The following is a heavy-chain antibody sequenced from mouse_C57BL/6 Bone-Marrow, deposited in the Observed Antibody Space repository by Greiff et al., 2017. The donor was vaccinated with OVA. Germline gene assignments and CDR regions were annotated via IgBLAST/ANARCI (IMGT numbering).Heavy chain of an antibody. CDR1: GFSLTSYG. D-gene: IGHD2-3*01. Sequence: QVQLQQSGPGLVQPSQSLSITCTVSGFSLTSYGVHWVRQSPGKGLEWLGVIWSGGSTDYNAAFISRLSISKDNSKSQVFFKMNSLQADDTAIYYCARNGRWLLRGAGFAYWGQGTLVTVSA. CDR3: ARNGRWLLRGAGFAY. J-gene: IGHJ3*01. V-gene: IGHV2-2*01. CDR2: IWSGGST.